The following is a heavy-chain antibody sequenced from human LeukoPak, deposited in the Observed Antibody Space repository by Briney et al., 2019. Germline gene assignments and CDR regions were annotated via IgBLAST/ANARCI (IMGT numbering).Heavy chain of an antibody. CDR3: ARADIVVVPAAPGNAFDI. D-gene: IGHD2-2*01. Sequence: GGSLRLSCATSGFTFSDYYMSWIRQAPGKGLEWVSYISSSGSTIYYADSVKGRFTISRDNAKNSLYLQMNSLRAEDTAVYYCARADIVVVPAAPGNAFDIWGQGTMVTVSS. J-gene: IGHJ3*02. CDR2: ISSSGSTI. V-gene: IGHV3-11*04. CDR1: GFTFSDYY.